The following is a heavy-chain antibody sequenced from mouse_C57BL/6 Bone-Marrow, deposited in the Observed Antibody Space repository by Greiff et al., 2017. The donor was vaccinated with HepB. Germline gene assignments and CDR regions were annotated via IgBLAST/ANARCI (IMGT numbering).Heavy chain of an antibody. J-gene: IGHJ2*01. CDR1: GFSFNTYA. V-gene: IGHV10-1*01. Sequence: EVQLVESGGGLVQPKGSLKLSCAASGFSFNTYAMNWVRQAPGKGVDWVARIRSKSNNYATYYADSVKDRFTISRDDSESMLYLQMNNLKTQDTAMYYCVRHYSSSFAYWGQGTPLTVSS. CDR3: VRHYSSSFAY. CDR2: IRSKSNNYAT. D-gene: IGHD2-5*01.